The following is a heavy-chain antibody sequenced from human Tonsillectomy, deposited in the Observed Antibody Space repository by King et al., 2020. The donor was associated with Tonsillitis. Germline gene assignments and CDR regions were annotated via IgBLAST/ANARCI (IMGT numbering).Heavy chain of an antibody. J-gene: IGHJ3*02. V-gene: IGHV3-7*03. CDR1: GFTFSTYW. CDR2: VNQGGTEK. Sequence: VQLVESGGALVHPGGSLRLSCAASGFTFSTYWMTWVRQAPGKGLEWVANVNQGGTEKYYVDSVKGRFTISRDNAKNSLYLQMNSLRAEDTALYYCASYYDAGGYNDAFDIWGQGTMVTVSS. D-gene: IGHD3-22*01. CDR3: ASYYDAGGYNDAFDI.